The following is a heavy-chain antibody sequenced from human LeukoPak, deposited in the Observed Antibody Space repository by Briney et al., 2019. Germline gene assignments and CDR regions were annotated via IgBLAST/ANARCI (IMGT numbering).Heavy chain of an antibody. V-gene: IGHV1-18*01. CDR2: XXAXMXXT. J-gene: IGHJ6*02. Sequence: ASVNVSCKASGYTFXSXXISWXRXXXGQGXXWXXWXXAXMXXTNYAQKIQGRXTMTTDTSTSTAYMELRSLRSDDTAVYYCARDAKDSGSYYYYYGMDVWGQGTTVTVSS. CDR1: GYTFXSXX. CDR3: ARDAKDSGSYYYYYGMDV. D-gene: IGHD1-26*01.